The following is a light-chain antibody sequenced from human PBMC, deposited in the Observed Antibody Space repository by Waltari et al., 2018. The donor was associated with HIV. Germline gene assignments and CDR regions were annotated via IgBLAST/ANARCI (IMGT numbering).Light chain of an antibody. Sequence: QSVLTQPPSVSGAPGHRVTVPCTVSASTIGAGYAVHWYQKLPGTAPKLFINGNNNRPSGVPDRFSVSKSGASASLAITGLQGEDEGDYYCQTYDTDLKTYVFGSGTKVTVL. CDR2: GNN. J-gene: IGLJ1*01. V-gene: IGLV1-40*01. CDR3: QTYDTDLKTYV. CDR1: ASTIGAGYA.